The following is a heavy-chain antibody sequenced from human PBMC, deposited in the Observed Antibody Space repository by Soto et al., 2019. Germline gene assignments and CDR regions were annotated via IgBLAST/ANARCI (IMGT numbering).Heavy chain of an antibody. D-gene: IGHD6-19*01. J-gene: IGHJ4*02. CDR3: ARYSYSSGPQDS. CDR1: GFSFSSHW. V-gene: IGHV3-7*03. CDR2: IKQDGNDK. Sequence: EVQLVESGGDLVQPGGSLRLSCEASGFSFSSHWMSWVRQAPGKGLEWVANIKQDGNDKRYVDSVKGRFTISRDNAKSSLYLQMNSLRADDTAVYYCARYSYSSGPQDSWGQGTLVTVSS.